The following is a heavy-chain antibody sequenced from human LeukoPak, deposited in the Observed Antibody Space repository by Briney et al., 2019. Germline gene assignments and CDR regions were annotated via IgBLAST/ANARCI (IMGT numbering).Heavy chain of an antibody. CDR3: ARYSSWGYVYYYYMDV. CDR2: ISAYNGNT. V-gene: IGHV1-18*01. D-gene: IGHD5-12*01. Sequence: GASVKVSCKASGYTFTSYGISWVRQAPGQGLEWMGWISAYNGNTNYAQKLQGRVTMTTDTSTSTAYMELRSLRSDDTAVYYCARYSSWGYVYYYYMDVWGKGTTVTVSS. CDR1: GYTFTSYG. J-gene: IGHJ6*03.